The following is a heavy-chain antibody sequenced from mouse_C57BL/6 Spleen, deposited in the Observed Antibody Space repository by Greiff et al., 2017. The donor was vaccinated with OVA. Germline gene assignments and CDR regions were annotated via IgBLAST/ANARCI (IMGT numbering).Heavy chain of an antibody. CDR1: GFTFNDYY. D-gene: IGHD1-1*02. V-gene: IGHV14-2*01. CDR3: ASCGTDWAGDY. CDR2: IDPEDGET. J-gene: IGHJ2*01. Sequence: VQLKESGAELVKPGASVKLSCTASGFTFNDYYMHWVKQRTEQGLEWIGRIDPEDGETKYAPKFKGKATITADTSSNTAYLELSRLTSEDAAVYYCASCGTDWAGDYWGQGTTLTVSS.